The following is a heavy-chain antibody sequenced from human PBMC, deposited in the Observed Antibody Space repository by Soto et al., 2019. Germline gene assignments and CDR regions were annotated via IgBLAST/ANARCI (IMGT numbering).Heavy chain of an antibody. D-gene: IGHD3-10*01. CDR3: ASVKRFGELLSTYSFDS. Sequence: EVQLVESGGGLVQPGGSLRLSCAASGFTVSSNYMSWVRQAPGKGLEWVSVIYSGGSTYYADSVKGRFTISRDNSKNTQYLQMNSLRAEDTAVYYCASVKRFGELLSTYSFDSWGQGTLVTVSS. V-gene: IGHV3-66*01. CDR1: GFTVSSNY. CDR2: IYSGGST. J-gene: IGHJ4*02.